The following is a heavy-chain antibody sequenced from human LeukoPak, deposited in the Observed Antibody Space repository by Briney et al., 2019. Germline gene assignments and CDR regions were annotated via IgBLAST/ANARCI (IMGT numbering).Heavy chain of an antibody. D-gene: IGHD6-19*01. Sequence: GGSVRLSCSPCGFTFSSYAMHWVRQAPGGGLECVSAISSNGGSTYYADSVKGRFTISRDNSNNTLYLQMSSLRAEDTAVYYCVKDLGQQWLVSYFDYWGQGTLVTVSS. V-gene: IGHV3-64D*06. J-gene: IGHJ4*02. CDR2: ISSNGGST. CDR3: VKDLGQQWLVSYFDY. CDR1: GFTFSSYA.